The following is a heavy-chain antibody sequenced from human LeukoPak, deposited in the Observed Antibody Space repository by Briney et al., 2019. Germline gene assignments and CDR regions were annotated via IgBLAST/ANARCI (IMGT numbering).Heavy chain of an antibody. V-gene: IGHV4-34*01. J-gene: IGHJ4*02. Sequence: PSETLSLTCAVYGGSFSGYYWSWIRQPPGKGLEWIGEINHSGSTNYNPSLKSRVTISVDTSKNQFSLKLSSVTAADTAVYYCAREPSYYYDSSGYYYFDYWGQGTLVTVSS. CDR1: GGSFSGYY. D-gene: IGHD3-22*01. CDR2: INHSGST. CDR3: AREPSYYYDSSGYYYFDY.